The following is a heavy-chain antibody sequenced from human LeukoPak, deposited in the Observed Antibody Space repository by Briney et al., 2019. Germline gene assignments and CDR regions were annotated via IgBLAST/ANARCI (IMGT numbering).Heavy chain of an antibody. CDR2: ISGSGGST. Sequence: PGGSLRLSCAASGFTFSSYAMSWVRQAPGKGLEWVSAISGSGGSTYYADSVKGRFTISRDNSKNTLYLQMNSLRAEDTAVYYCAKAVSSGSYRGYFDYWGQGTLVTVSS. CDR3: AKAVSSGSYRGYFDY. CDR1: GFTFSSYA. V-gene: IGHV3-23*01. J-gene: IGHJ4*02. D-gene: IGHD1-26*01.